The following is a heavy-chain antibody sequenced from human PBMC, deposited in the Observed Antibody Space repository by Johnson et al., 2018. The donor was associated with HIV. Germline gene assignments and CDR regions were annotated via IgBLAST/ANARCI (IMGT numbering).Heavy chain of an antibody. D-gene: IGHD3-16*01. CDR2: IWYDGSNK. CDR3: ARATGEEAFDI. Sequence: QVQLVESGGGVVQPGRSLRLSCAASGFTFSNYGMHWVRQAPGKGLEWVAVIWYDGSNKYYADSVKGRFTIPRDNSKNTLYLQMNSLRAEDTAVYYCARATGEEAFDIWGQGTMVTVSS. CDR1: GFTFSNYG. J-gene: IGHJ3*02. V-gene: IGHV3-33*01.